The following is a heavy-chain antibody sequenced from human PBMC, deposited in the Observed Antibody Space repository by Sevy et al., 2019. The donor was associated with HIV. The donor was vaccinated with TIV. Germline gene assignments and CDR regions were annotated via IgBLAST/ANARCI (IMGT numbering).Heavy chain of an antibody. CDR1: GFPFSDDQ. D-gene: IGHD3-16*02. Sequence: GGSLRLSCAVSGFPFSDDQMHWVRQAPGKGLEWLAVISNDGSKTYYADSVKGRFTFSRDNSKNTLYLHMNSLRAEDTALYYCASLTDGGYTHLFDFWGQGILVTVSS. CDR3: ASLTDGGYTHLFDF. V-gene: IGHV3-30*03. CDR2: ISNDGSKT. J-gene: IGHJ4*02.